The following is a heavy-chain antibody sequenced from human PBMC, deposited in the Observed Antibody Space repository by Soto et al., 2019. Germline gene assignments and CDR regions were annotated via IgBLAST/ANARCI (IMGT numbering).Heavy chain of an antibody. CDR1: GFASSSSA. CDR3: ARELSGPEARGGQYYGMDV. V-gene: IGHV3-23*01. D-gene: IGHD2-15*01. Sequence: EVQLLESGGGLVQPGGSLRLSCAASGFASSSSAMSWVRQAPGKGLEWVSTISGSSGSTNYADSVKGRFTISRDNSKNTLYLQMNSLRAEDTAVYYCARELSGPEARGGQYYGMDVWGQGTTVTVSS. J-gene: IGHJ6*02. CDR2: ISGSSGST.